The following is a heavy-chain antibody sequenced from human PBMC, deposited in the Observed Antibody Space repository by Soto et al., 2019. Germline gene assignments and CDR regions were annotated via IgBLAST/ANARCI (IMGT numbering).Heavy chain of an antibody. CDR3: ARGIPGYYGCDM. CDR1: GFTFSDYW. V-gene: IGHV3-74*01. CDR2: IKYDGSTT. Sequence: EVQLVESGGGLLQPGGSLRLSCEASGFTFSDYWLHWVRQVPGKGLVCVSRIKYDGSTTNYADSVKGRFTISRDNAKNTVYLQMNGLRVENTALYYCARGIPGYYGCDMWGQATMVPVSS. D-gene: IGHD5-18*01. J-gene: IGHJ3*02.